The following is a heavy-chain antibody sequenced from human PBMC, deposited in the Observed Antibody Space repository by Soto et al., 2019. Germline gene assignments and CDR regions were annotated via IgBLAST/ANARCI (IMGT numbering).Heavy chain of an antibody. CDR3: ARDLDGSGSYYTDY. Sequence: QVQLVQSGAEVKKPGASVKVSCKASGYMFISYGINGVRQAPGQGLEWMGWISAYNGNTKYAQNLQGRVTMTTDTSTSTAYMEMRSLRSDDTAVYYCARDLDGSGSYYTDYWGPGTLVTVSS. D-gene: IGHD3-10*01. CDR2: ISAYNGNT. CDR1: GYMFISYG. J-gene: IGHJ4*02. V-gene: IGHV1-18*01.